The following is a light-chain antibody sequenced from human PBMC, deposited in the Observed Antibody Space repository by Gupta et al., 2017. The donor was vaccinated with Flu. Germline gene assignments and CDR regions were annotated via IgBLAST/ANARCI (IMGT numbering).Light chain of an antibody. CDR1: SSNIGSNT. Sequence: QSVLTQPPSASGTPGQRVTISCSGSSSNIGSNTVDWYQLVPGTAPKLIVYSNDQRPSGVAGRFGGKNAGTSALVTSSGHSDEDAADYYCAAWDGLKNGVVFGGGTKLTVL. J-gene: IGLJ2*01. CDR2: SND. V-gene: IGLV1-44*01. CDR3: AAWDGLKNGVV.